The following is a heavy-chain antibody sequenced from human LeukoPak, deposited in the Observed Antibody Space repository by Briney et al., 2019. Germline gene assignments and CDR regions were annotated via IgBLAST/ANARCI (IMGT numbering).Heavy chain of an antibody. CDR1: GCSISSSSYY. D-gene: IGHD2-2*01. CDR2: INYSGRT. J-gene: IGHJ4*02. V-gene: IGHV4-39*02. Sequence: PSETLSLTCTVSGCSISSSSYYWGWIRQPPGNGLEWFVSINYSGRTYDNPSLRSRVTISVESSTNHFSLKRSSGTADETTVYYCASPQGYQLLGFEYWGQGTLVTVSS. CDR3: ASPQGYQLLGFEY.